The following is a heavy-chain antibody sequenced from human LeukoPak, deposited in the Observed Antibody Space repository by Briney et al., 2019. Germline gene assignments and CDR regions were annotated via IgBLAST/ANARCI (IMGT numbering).Heavy chain of an antibody. Sequence: GGSLRLSCAASGFTFDDYGMSWVRQAPGKGLEWVSGINWNGGSTGYADSVKGRFTISRDNAKNSLYLQMNSLRVDDTAVYYCAQDSLLAVASDWGQGTLVTVSS. V-gene: IGHV3-20*04. D-gene: IGHD6-19*01. CDR1: GFTFDDYG. CDR2: INWNGGST. CDR3: AQDSLLAVASD. J-gene: IGHJ4*02.